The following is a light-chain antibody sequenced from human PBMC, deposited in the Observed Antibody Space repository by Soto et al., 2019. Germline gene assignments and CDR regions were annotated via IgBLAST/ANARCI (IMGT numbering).Light chain of an antibody. Sequence: DIQMTQSPATLSASVGDRVSITCRASQSISSWLAWYQQKPGKAPNLLIYKASTLQSGVPSRFSGSGSGTEFTLTINSLQPDDFATYYCQQYYTYSWTFGQGTTVEIK. CDR1: QSISSW. V-gene: IGKV1-5*03. CDR3: QQYYTYSWT. CDR2: KAS. J-gene: IGKJ1*01.